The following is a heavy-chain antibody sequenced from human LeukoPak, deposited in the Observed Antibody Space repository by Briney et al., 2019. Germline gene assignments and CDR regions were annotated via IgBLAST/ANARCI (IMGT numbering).Heavy chain of an antibody. J-gene: IGHJ6*02. CDR3: ARDGWMDV. CDR2: VIPILGTA. CDR1: GDTFTDCA. Sequence: SVKVSCKASGDTFTDCAISWVRQAPGQGLEWVGRVIPILGTANYAQRFQGRVTIIADKSTSTVYMELSSLTSEDTAMYYCARDGWMDVWGQGTTVTVSS. D-gene: IGHD2-15*01. V-gene: IGHV1-69*04.